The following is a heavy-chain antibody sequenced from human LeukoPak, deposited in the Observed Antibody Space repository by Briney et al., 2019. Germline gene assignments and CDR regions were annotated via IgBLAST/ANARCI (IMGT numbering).Heavy chain of an antibody. J-gene: IGHJ4*02. CDR2: ISGSGGST. V-gene: IGHV3-23*01. Sequence: GGSLRLSCAASGFTFSSYAMSWVRQAPGKGLEWVSAISGSGGSTFHADSVKGRFTISRDNSKNTLYLQLNSLSDDDAAVYYCAKGSANARPYYFDYWGQGTLITVSS. CDR3: AKGSANARPYYFDY. D-gene: IGHD3-16*01. CDR1: GFTFSSYA.